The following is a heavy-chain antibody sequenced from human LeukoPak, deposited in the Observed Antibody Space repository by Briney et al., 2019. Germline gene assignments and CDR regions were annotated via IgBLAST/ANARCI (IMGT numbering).Heavy chain of an antibody. J-gene: IGHJ5*02. CDR3: ARDSIAARPRWFDP. CDR2: INPNSGGT. CDR1: GYTFTSYG. V-gene: IGHV1-2*02. Sequence: ASVKVSCKASGYTFTSYGISWVRQAPGQGLEWMGWINPNSGGTNYAQKFQGRVTMTRDTSISTAYMELSRLRSDDTAVYYCARDSIAARPRWFDPWGQGTLVTVSS. D-gene: IGHD6-6*01.